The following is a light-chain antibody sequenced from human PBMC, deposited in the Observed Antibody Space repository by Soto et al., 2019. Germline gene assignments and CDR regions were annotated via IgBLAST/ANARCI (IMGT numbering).Light chain of an antibody. V-gene: IGKV1-8*01. Sequence: AIHMTQSPSSFSASTGDTITITCRASQSISTNLAWYQQKPGKAPKVLIFAASTLQSGVPSRFSGSGSGTDCTLTISCPQSEDFASYYGQQYYSYPLTFGGGTNVEIK. CDR3: QQYYSYPLT. J-gene: IGKJ4*01. CDR1: QSISTN. CDR2: AAS.